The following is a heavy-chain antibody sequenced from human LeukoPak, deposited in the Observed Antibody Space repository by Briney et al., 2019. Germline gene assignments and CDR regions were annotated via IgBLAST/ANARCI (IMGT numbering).Heavy chain of an antibody. V-gene: IGHV1-2*02. CDR3: ARDSGSYSGWFDP. D-gene: IGHD1-26*01. CDR2: INPNSGGT. Sequence: ASVKVSCKASGYTFTGYYMHWVRQAPGQGLEWMGWINPNSGGTNYAQKFQGRVTMTRDTSISTAYMELSRLRSDDTAVYYCARDSGSYSGWFDPWGQGTLVTVSS. CDR1: GYTFTGYY. J-gene: IGHJ5*02.